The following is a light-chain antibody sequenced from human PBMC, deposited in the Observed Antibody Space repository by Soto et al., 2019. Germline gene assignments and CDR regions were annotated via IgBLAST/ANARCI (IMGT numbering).Light chain of an antibody. CDR1: QSINRY. V-gene: IGKV1-39*01. Sequence: DIPMTQSPSSLSVSVGDRVTITCRASQSINRYLNWYQQKPGKAPKLLIYTSSNLQSGVPSRFSGSGFGKDFTLTISSLPPEDFATYYCQKIDITPYTFGQGTKLETK. J-gene: IGKJ2*01. CDR3: QKIDITPYT. CDR2: TSS.